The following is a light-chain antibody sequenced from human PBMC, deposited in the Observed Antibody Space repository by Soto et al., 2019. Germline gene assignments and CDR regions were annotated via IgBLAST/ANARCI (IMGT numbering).Light chain of an antibody. V-gene: IGKV4-1*01. CDR2: WAS. CDR1: QSVLYSSNNKNY. J-gene: IGKJ2*01. CDR3: QQYYGTPYT. Sequence: DIVMTQSPDSLAVSLGERATINCKSSQSVLYSSNNKNYLAWYQQKPGQPPKLLIYWASTRESGVPARFSGSGSGTEFTLTISSLQAEDVAVYYCQQYYGTPYTFGQGTKLEIK.